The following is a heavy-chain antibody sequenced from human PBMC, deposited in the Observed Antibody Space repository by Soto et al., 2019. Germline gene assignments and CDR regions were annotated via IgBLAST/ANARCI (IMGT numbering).Heavy chain of an antibody. Sequence: QVQLVQSGAEVKRPGASVKVSCTPSGYSFTTFDINWVRQAAGQGFEWMGWVTPVSGYARLAQKFQGRVTMTRDISLSTVYMDLSGLTLEDTAVYYCARSVSNGVDYWGQGSLVTVSS. V-gene: IGHV1-8*01. D-gene: IGHD2-8*01. CDR3: ARSVSNGVDY. CDR1: GYSFTTFD. J-gene: IGHJ4*02. CDR2: VTPVSGYA.